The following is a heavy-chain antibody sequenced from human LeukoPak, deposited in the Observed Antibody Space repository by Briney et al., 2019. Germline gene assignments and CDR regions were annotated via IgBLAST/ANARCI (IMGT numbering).Heavy chain of an antibody. CDR2: ISGSGGST. D-gene: IGHD4-17*01. J-gene: IGHJ4*02. CDR3: AKDTYGDYFYY. V-gene: IGHV3-23*01. Sequence: GGSVRLLCSACGFTFNSYAMICVRQAPGKGLEGVSAISGSGGSTYYAAPVKGRFTISRDNSKNTLYLQMNSLRAEDTTVYYCAKDTYGDYFYYWGQGTLVTVSS. CDR1: GFTFNSYA.